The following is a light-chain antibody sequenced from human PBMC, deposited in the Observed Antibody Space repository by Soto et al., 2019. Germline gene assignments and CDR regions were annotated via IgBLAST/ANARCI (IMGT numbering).Light chain of an antibody. Sequence: QSALTQPPSASGSPGQSVTISCTGTSSDIGSYNYVSWFQQHPGKAPKLMTYEVTKRPSGVPDRFSGSKSGNTASLTVSGLQPEDEADYYCSSYGGSNNLVFGTGTKVTVL. V-gene: IGLV2-8*01. CDR2: EVT. CDR3: SSYGGSNNLV. CDR1: SSDIGSYNY. J-gene: IGLJ1*01.